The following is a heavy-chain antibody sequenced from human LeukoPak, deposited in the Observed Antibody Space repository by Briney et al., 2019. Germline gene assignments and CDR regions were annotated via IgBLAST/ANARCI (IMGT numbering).Heavy chain of an antibody. J-gene: IGHJ5*02. D-gene: IGHD2-2*01. V-gene: IGHV4-38-2*02. CDR3: ARGRYQLLRAAAFGWFDP. CDR2: IYHSGST. Sequence: PSETLSLTCTVSGYSISSGYYWGWIRPPPGKGLEWIGSIYHSGSTYYNPSLKSRVTISVDTSKNQFSLKLSSVTAADTAVYYCARGRYQLLRAAAFGWFDPWGQGTLVTVSS. CDR1: GYSISSGYY.